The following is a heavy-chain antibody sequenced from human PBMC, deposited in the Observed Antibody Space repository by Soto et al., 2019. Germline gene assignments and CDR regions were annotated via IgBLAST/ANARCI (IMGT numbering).Heavy chain of an antibody. V-gene: IGHV1-8*01. D-gene: IGHD3-10*01. CDR2: MNPNSGNT. J-gene: IGHJ3*02. Sequence: QVQLVQSGAEVKKPGASVKVSCKASGYTFTSYDINWVRQATGPGLECMGWMNPNSGNTGYAQKFQGIVTMTRHTSISTAYMVLSSLRSEDTAVYYCARGINYYDSGDDAFDIWGHGTRVTVSS. CDR3: ARGINYYDSGDDAFDI. CDR1: GYTFTSYD.